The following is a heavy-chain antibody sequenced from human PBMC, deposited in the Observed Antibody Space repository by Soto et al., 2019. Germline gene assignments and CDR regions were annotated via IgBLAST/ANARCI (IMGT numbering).Heavy chain of an antibody. J-gene: IGHJ4*01. D-gene: IGHD3-10*01. CDR2: IYYRGST. V-gene: IGHV4-39*01. CDR1: GGSISSSSYY. Sequence: QLQLQESGPGLVKPSEPLSLTCTVSGGSISSSSYYWGWRRQPPGKGLEWIGSIYYRGSTYYKPSLKRRTTLSLDRSKTPLSLKLNSATAEDAAVDYCSSSPDWGSGNNWGHGTLVIVPS. CDR3: SSSPDWGSGNN.